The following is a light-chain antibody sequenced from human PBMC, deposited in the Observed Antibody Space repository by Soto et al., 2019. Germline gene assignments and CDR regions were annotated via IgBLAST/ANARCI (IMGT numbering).Light chain of an antibody. CDR1: QSINTH. V-gene: IGKV1-39*01. CDR3: QQSYTTPLT. Sequence: DIQLTQSPSSLSASTGDTVTITRRASQSINTHLNWYLQKPGKGPRLLIYGASSLHSGVPSKFNGSGSATDFILTITSLQPEDFATYYCQQSYTTPLTFGGGTRVEIK. CDR2: GAS. J-gene: IGKJ4*01.